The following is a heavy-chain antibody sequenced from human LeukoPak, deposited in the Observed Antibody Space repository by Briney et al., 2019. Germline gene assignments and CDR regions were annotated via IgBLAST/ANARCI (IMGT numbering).Heavy chain of an antibody. Sequence: GGSLRLSCAASGFTFSSYEMNWVRQAPGKGLEWVSYISSSGSTIYYADSVKGRFTISRDNAENSLYLQMNSLRAEDTAVYYCARASVQWLPFDYWGQGTLVTVSS. CDR3: ARASVQWLPFDY. J-gene: IGHJ4*02. D-gene: IGHD6-19*01. V-gene: IGHV3-48*03. CDR2: ISSSGSTI. CDR1: GFTFSSYE.